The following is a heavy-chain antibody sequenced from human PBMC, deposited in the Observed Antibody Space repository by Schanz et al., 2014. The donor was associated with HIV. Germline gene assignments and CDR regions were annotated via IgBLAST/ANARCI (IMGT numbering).Heavy chain of an antibody. V-gene: IGHV3-33*06. Sequence: QVQLVESGGGVVQPGRSLRLSCAASGFTFRSYGMHWVRQAPGKGLEWVAVTWYDGSNKYYADSVKGRFTISRDNSNNTLYLQMNSLRAEDTAVYYCAKIISGSPYYYYGLDVWGLGTTVTVSS. CDR1: GFTFRSYG. D-gene: IGHD1-26*01. CDR3: AKIISGSPYYYYGLDV. CDR2: TWYDGSNK. J-gene: IGHJ6*02.